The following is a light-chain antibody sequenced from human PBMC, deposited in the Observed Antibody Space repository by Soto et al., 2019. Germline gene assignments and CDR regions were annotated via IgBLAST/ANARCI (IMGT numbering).Light chain of an antibody. Sequence: EIVLTQSPATLSLSPGERATLSCGASQSVISSYLAWYQQKPGLAPRLLIYDASSRATGIPDRFSGSGSRTDFNLTNSRLEPEDFVVYYCQQYGSSPPNFGQGTKLEIK. V-gene: IGKV3D-20*01. CDR1: QSVISSY. J-gene: IGKJ2*01. CDR2: DAS. CDR3: QQYGSSPPN.